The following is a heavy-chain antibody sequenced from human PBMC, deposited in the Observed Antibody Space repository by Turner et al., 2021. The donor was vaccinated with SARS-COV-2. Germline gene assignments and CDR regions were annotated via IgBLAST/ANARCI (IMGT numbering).Heavy chain of an antibody. CDR1: GGSFSSSA. D-gene: IGHD4-17*01. Sequence: QVQRVQSGADVKKPRSSVKVSCKASGGSFSSSAISWVRRAPGRGLEWMVGIIPILGIAHYAQKFQGRVTITADNSTSTAYMELSSLRSEDTAVYYCARDYGDSPLGYWGQGTLVTVSS. V-gene: IGHV1-69*04. CDR2: IIPILGIA. J-gene: IGHJ4*02. CDR3: ARDYGDSPLGY.